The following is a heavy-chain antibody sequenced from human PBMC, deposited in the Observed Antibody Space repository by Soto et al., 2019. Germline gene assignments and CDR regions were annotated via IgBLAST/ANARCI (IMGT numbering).Heavy chain of an antibody. D-gene: IGHD3-3*01. Sequence: GGSLRLSCAASGFTFSSYWMNWVRQAPGKGLVWISRINSDGSSTSYADSGKGRFTISRDNAKNTLYLQMNSLRAEDTAVYYCARDPYGFWSGYPYYRGQGSLGTASS. J-gene: IGHJ4*02. V-gene: IGHV3-74*01. CDR3: ARDPYGFWSGYPYY. CDR2: INSDGSST. CDR1: GFTFSSYW.